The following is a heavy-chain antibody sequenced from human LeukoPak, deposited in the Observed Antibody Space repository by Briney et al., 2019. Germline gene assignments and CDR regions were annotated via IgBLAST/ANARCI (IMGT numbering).Heavy chain of an antibody. V-gene: IGHV4-59*01. J-gene: IGHJ4*02. CDR2: IYYSGST. CDR3: ARGGIAVAGTVPLFDY. CDR1: GGSISSYY. Sequence: PSETLSLTCTVSGGSISSYYWSWIRQPPGKGLEWIGYIYYSGSTNYNPSLKSRVTMSVDTSKNQFSLKLSSVTAADTAVYYCARGGIAVAGTVPLFDYWGQGTLVTVSS. D-gene: IGHD6-19*01.